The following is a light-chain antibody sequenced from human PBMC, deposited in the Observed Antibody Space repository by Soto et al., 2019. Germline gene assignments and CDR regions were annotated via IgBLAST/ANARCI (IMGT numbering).Light chain of an antibody. V-gene: IGKV1-39*01. CDR2: AAS. J-gene: IGKJ1*01. CDR1: QSISKY. Sequence: DIQMTQSPSSLSASVGDRVTITCRASQSISKYVNWYQQKPGNAPNLLIYAASSLQGGVPSRFSRSRSGTQFTLTINSLQPEDFATYYCQQSYSAPVTFGQGTKVEIK. CDR3: QQSYSAPVT.